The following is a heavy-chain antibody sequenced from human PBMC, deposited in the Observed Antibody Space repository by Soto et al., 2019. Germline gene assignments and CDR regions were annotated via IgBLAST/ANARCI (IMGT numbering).Heavy chain of an antibody. CDR2: ITSDGAYT. CDR1: GFTFSTYD. V-gene: IGHV3-64*01. CDR3: ARAVRSGWYMD. J-gene: IGHJ4*02. Sequence: EVQLVESGGGLVQPGGSLRLSCAASGFTFSTYDMHWVRQAPGKGLEYVSAITSDGAYTYYTNSVKGRFTISRDNSKNTLPLQMGSLRPEDTAVYYCARAVRSGWYMDWGQGTLVTISS. D-gene: IGHD6-19*01.